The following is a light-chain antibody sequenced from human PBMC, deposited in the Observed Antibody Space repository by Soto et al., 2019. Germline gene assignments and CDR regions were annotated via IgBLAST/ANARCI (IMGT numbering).Light chain of an antibody. CDR2: GTT. J-gene: IGLJ1*01. Sequence: QSVLTQPPSVSGAPGQSVTISFTGSSSNIGAGYDVHWYQQLPGTAPKLIIYGTTNRPSGVPDRFSGSKSGTSASLAITGLQAEDEADYYCQSYDGTLSGSYVFGIGTKLTVL. CDR1: SSNIGAGYD. CDR3: QSYDGTLSGSYV. V-gene: IGLV1-40*01.